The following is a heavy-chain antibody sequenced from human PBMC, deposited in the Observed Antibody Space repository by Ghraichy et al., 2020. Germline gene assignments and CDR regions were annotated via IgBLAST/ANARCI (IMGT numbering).Heavy chain of an antibody. CDR1: GFTFSSYW. CDR2: IKQDGSEK. D-gene: IGHD6-6*01. CDR3: ASDSDLASLPY. V-gene: IGHV3-7*03. J-gene: IGHJ4*02. Sequence: LSLTCAASGFTFSSYWMSWVRQAPGKGLEWVANIKQDGSEKYYVDSVKGRFTISRDNAKNSLYLQMNSLRAEDTAVYYCASDSDLASLPYWGQGTLVTVSS.